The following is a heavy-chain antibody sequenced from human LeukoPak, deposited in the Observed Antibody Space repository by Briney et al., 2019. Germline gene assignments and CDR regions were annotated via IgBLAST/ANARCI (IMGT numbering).Heavy chain of an antibody. J-gene: IGHJ4*02. D-gene: IGHD6-19*01. V-gene: IGHV3-23*01. CDR1: GFTFSNYA. CDR3: ARGLGYSSGWPYYFDY. Sequence: GGSLRLSCAASGFTFSNYAMSWVRQAPGKGLEWVSAISGSGGSTYYADSVKGRFTISRDNSKNTLYLQMNSLRAEDTAVYYCARGLGYSSGWPYYFDYWGQGTLVTVSS. CDR2: ISGSGGST.